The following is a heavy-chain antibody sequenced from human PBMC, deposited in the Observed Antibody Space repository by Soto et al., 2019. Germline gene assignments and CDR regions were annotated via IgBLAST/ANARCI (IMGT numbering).Heavy chain of an antibody. V-gene: IGHV4-39*05. J-gene: IGHJ6*02. CDR1: DGYISSSSYY. CDR2: IYYSGST. CDR3: ASYSSSWNPDYYYYYGMDV. Sequence: SETPTHTCTVSDGYISSSSYYWGWISQPPGEGLEWIGSIYYSGSTYYNPSLKSRVTISVDTSKNQFSLKLSSVTAADTAVYYCASYSSSWNPDYYYYYGMDVWGQGTTVTVSS. D-gene: IGHD6-13*01.